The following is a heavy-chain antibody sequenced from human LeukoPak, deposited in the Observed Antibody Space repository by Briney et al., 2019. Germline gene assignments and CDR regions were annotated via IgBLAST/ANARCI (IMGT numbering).Heavy chain of an antibody. Sequence: PAGSLRLSCAASGFTFSSYWMHWVRQAPGKGLVWVSRINSDGSSTKYADSVKGRFTISRDNAKITLYVQMNNLRAEDTAVYYCARVDPKAPGDYSWGRGTLVTVSS. CDR3: ARVDPKAPGDYS. D-gene: IGHD2-2*03. J-gene: IGHJ4*02. CDR1: GFTFSSYW. V-gene: IGHV3-74*03. CDR2: INSDGSST.